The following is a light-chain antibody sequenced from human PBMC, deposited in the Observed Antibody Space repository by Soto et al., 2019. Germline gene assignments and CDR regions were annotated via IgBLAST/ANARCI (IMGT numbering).Light chain of an antibody. V-gene: IGKV3-20*01. J-gene: IGKJ1*01. Sequence: EIVLTHSPGTLSLSPCEGATLSASASQSVSNNYLAWYQQKPGQAPRLLIYGASNRATGIPDRFSGSGSGTDFTLTISRLEPEDFAVYYCQQYNKWPRTFGQGTKVDIK. CDR1: QSVSNNY. CDR2: GAS. CDR3: QQYNKWPRT.